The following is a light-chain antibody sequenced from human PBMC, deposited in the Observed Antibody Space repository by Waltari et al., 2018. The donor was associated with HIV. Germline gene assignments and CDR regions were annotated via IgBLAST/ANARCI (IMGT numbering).Light chain of an antibody. CDR1: SHKNYF. V-gene: IGLV3-19*01. CDR3: TSRDRNGKIVL. Sequence: SSALTHDPAVSVALGQTVTMTCQGDSHKNYFASWLQQKPGQAPILVMYDKNNRPAGIPDRFSGTSSGNTAALTITWSQAEDEPDYHCTSRDRNGKIVLFGGATKLTVI. CDR2: DKN. J-gene: IGLJ2*01.